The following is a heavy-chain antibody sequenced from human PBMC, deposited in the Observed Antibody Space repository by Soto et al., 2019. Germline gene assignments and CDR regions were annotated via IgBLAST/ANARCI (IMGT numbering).Heavy chain of an antibody. Sequence: GWSLRLSCASSVFTFSSYAMSWVRQAPGKGLEWVSAISGSGGSTYYADPVKGRFTISRDNSKNTLYLQMNSLRAEDTAVYYCASLIGYYFDHWGQGTLVTVSS. CDR3: ASLIGYYFDH. D-gene: IGHD3-10*01. CDR1: VFTFSSYA. J-gene: IGHJ4*02. CDR2: ISGSGGST. V-gene: IGHV3-23*01.